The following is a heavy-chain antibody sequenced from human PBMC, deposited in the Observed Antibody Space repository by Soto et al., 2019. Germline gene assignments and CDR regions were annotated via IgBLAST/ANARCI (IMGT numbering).Heavy chain of an antibody. CDR2: ISGSGGST. CDR3: AKEGVVAATGAEYFQH. V-gene: IGHV3-23*01. Sequence: EVQLLESGGSLVQPGGSLRLSCAASGFTFRSYAMSWVRQAPGKGLEWVSAISGSGGSTYYADSVQGRITISRDNTKNTLYLQMNSLRAEDTAVYYCAKEGVVAATGAEYFQHWGQGTLVTVSS. J-gene: IGHJ1*01. CDR1: GFTFRSYA. D-gene: IGHD2-15*01.